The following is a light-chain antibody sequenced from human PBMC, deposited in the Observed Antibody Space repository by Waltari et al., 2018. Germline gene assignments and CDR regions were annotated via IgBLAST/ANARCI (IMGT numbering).Light chain of an antibody. CDR1: QSVLFSSNNPHY. CDR2: WAS. V-gene: IGKV4-1*01. J-gene: IGKJ3*01. CDR3: QQYYSSPFT. Sequence: DIVMTQSPDSLAVSLGERATINCTLRQSVLFSSNNPHYLAWYQQKPGQPPKLLIYWASIRESGVPDRFSGSGSGTDFTLTISSLQAEDVAVYYCQQYYSSPFTFGPGTKVYIK.